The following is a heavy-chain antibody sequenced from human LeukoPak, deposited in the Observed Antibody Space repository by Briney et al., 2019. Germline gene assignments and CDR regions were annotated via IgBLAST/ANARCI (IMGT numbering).Heavy chain of an antibody. Sequence: PGGSLRRSCAASGFTLSSYGMHWVRQAPGKGLEWVAVIWYDGSNKYYADSVKGRFTISRDNSKNTLYLQMNSLRAEDTAVYYCARDRTYYYDSSGDYYFDYWGQGALVTVSS. V-gene: IGHV3-33*01. CDR1: GFTLSSYG. D-gene: IGHD3-22*01. J-gene: IGHJ4*02. CDR3: ARDRTYYYDSSGDYYFDY. CDR2: IWYDGSNK.